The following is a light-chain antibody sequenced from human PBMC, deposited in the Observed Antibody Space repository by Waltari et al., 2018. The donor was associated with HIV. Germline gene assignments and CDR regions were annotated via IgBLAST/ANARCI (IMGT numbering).Light chain of an antibody. CDR1: QTVSNNY. Sequence: EIVLTQSPATLSFSPGERATLSCGASQTVSNNYLAWYQQKPGLAPRLLIYDTSSRAAGVPDRFSGSGSGTNFTLTISRLEPEDFAVYYCHQFGSSTSYTFGQGTKVEIK. CDR2: DTS. V-gene: IGKV3D-20*01. CDR3: HQFGSSTSYT. J-gene: IGKJ2*01.